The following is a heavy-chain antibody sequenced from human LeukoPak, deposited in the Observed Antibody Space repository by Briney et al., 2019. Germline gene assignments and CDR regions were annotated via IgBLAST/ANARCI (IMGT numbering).Heavy chain of an antibody. J-gene: IGHJ2*01. CDR1: GLSVSTNY. V-gene: IGHV3-53*01. D-gene: IGHD7-27*01. CDR2: LYSSGSA. CDR3: ASLTGLYP. Sequence: PGGSPRVSCAASGLSVSTNYMMWVRQAPGKGLECVSILYSSGSAYYADSVKGRFIISRDNSENTLYLQMNSLSAEDTAVYYCASLTGLYPWGRGTLVSVSS.